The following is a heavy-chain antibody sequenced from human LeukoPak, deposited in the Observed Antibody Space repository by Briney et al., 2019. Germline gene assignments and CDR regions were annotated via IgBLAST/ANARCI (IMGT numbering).Heavy chain of an antibody. CDR1: GYTFTGYY. Sequence: ASVKVSCKASGYTFTGYYMHWVRQAPGQGLEWMGWINPNSGGTNYAQKFQGRVTMTRDTSISTAYVELSRLRSDDTAVYYCASSYGDRNNWFDPWGQGTLVTVSS. D-gene: IGHD4-17*01. J-gene: IGHJ5*02. V-gene: IGHV1-2*02. CDR2: INPNSGGT. CDR3: ASSYGDRNNWFDP.